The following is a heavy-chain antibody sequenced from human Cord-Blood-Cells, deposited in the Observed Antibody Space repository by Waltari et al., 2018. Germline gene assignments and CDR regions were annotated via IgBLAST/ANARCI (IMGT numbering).Heavy chain of an antibody. CDR3: ARTGYSSGWSDAFDI. J-gene: IGHJ3*02. CDR2: INHSGST. Sequence: QVQLQQWGAGLLKPSETLSLTCAVYGGSFRGYYWSWIRQPPGKGLEWIGEINHSGSTNYNPSLKRRVTISVDTSKNQCSLKLSSVTAADTAVYYCARTGYSSGWSDAFDIWGQGTMVTVSS. V-gene: IGHV4-34*01. D-gene: IGHD6-19*01. CDR1: GGSFRGYY.